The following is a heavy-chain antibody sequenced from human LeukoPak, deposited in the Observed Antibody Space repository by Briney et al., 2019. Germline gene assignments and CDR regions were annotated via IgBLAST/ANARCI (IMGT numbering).Heavy chain of an antibody. V-gene: IGHV1-18*01. CDR3: ARGNYDILTGPRRTDAFDI. D-gene: IGHD3-9*01. CDR1: GYTFTNYG. CDR2: ISAYNGNT. Sequence: ASVKVSCKASGYTFTNYGISWVRQAPGQGLEWMGWISAYNGNTNYAQKLQGRVTMTTDTSTSTAYMELRSLRSDDTAVYYCARGNYDILTGPRRTDAFDIRGQGTKVTVSS. J-gene: IGHJ3*02.